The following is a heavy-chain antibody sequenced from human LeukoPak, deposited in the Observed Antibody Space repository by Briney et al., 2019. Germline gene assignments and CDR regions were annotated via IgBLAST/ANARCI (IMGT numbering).Heavy chain of an antibody. J-gene: IGHJ6*04. CDR2: IYSGDST. CDR3: ARDESRRKSHYNYALDV. Sequence: PGRSLRLSCAASGFTVSSNYMSSVRHAPGKWREWLSFIYSGDSTYYADSVKGRFTISRDNSKNTLYLQTNSLSAEDTAVYYCARDESRRKSHYNYALDVWGKGTTVTVSS. V-gene: IGHV3-66*01. CDR1: GFTVSSNY.